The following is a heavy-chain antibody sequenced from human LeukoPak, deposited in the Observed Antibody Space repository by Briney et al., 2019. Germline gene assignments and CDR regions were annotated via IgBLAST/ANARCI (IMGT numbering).Heavy chain of an antibody. CDR2: INHSGST. D-gene: IGHD6-13*01. J-gene: IGHJ5*02. V-gene: IGHV4-34*01. CDR1: GGSFSGYY. Sequence: KPSETLSLTCAVYGGSFSGYYWSWIRQPPGKGLEWIGEINHSGSTNYNPSLKSRVTISVDTSKNQFSLKLSSVTAADTAVYYCARGLYLGAPVRWAATGTGTGWFDPWGQGTLVTVSS. CDR3: ARGLYLGAPVRWAATGTGTGWFDP.